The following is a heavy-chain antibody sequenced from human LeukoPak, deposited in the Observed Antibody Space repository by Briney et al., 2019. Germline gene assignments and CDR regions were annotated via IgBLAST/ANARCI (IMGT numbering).Heavy chain of an antibody. CDR1: GGSISSYY. V-gene: IGHV4-59*01. J-gene: IGHJ4*02. D-gene: IGHD3-22*01. Sequence: PSETLSLTCTVSGGSISSYYWSWIRQPPGKGLEGIGYIYYSGSTNYNPSLKSRVTISVDTSKNQFSLKLSSVTAAATAVYYCARDPAYYDSSGYFDYWGQGTLVTVSS. CDR3: ARDPAYYDSSGYFDY. CDR2: IYYSGST.